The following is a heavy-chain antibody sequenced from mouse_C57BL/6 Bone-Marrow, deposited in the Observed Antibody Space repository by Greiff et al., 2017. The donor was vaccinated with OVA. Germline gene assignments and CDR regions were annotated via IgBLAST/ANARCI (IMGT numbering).Heavy chain of an antibody. CDR3: ARPGYDYGDWYFDV. CDR2: IWSGGST. Sequence: QVQLKESGPGLVQPSQSLSITCTVSGFSLTSYGVHWVRQSPGKGLEWLGVIWSGGSTDYNAAFISRLSLSKDNSKSQVFFKMNSLQADDTAIYSCARPGYDYGDWYFDVWGTGTTVTVSS. D-gene: IGHD2-4*01. CDR1: GFSLTSYG. V-gene: IGHV2-2*01. J-gene: IGHJ1*03.